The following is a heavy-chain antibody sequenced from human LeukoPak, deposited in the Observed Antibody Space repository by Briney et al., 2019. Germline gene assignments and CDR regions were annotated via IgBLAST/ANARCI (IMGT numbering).Heavy chain of an antibody. CDR3: ARIRITMVRGVAGFDP. CDR2: INPNGGGT. Sequence: GASVKVSCKASGYTFTGYYMHWVRQAPGQGLEWMGWINPNGGGTNYAQKFQGRVTMTRDTSISTAYMELSRLRSDDTAVYYCARIRITMVRGVAGFDPWGQGTLVTVSS. D-gene: IGHD3-10*01. CDR1: GYTFTGYY. V-gene: IGHV1-2*02. J-gene: IGHJ5*02.